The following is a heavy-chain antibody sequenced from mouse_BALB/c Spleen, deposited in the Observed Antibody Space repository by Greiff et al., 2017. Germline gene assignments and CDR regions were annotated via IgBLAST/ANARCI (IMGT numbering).Heavy chain of an antibody. CDR2: ISSGSSTI. D-gene: IGHD2-14*01. J-gene: IGHJ4*01. CDR1: GFTFSSFG. Sequence: EVMLVESGGGLVQPGGSRKLSCAASGFTFSSFGMHWVRQAPEKGLEWVAYISSGSSTIYYADTVKGRFTISRDNPKNTLFLQMTSLRSEDTAMYYCARDRYDHYAMDYWGQGTSVTVSS. V-gene: IGHV5-17*02. CDR3: ARDRYDHYAMDY.